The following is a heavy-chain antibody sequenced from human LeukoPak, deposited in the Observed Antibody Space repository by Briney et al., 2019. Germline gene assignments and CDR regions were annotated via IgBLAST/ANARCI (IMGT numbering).Heavy chain of an antibody. CDR1: SGSVSSTIYY. D-gene: IGHD1-26*01. CDR3: AMGGNYGIDY. J-gene: IGHJ4*02. V-gene: IGHV4-39*01. Sequence: SETLSLTCTVSSGSVSSTIYYWGWIRQPPGKGLEWIGSIYNSGSTYYNPALKSRVTISVDTSKNQFSLKLTSVTAADTAVYYCAMGGNYGIDYWGQGTLITVSS. CDR2: IYNSGST.